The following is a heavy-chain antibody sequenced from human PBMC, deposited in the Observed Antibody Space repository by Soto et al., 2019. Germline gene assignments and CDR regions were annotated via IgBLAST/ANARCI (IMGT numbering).Heavy chain of an antibody. Sequence: SETLSLTCTVSGGSITNSNWWSWVRLPPAKGLEWIGDIYHAGSTKFNPSLERRVTISVDTSNNQFALTLTSVTAADTAVYFCARGPPIVGNTTPLDSWGQGTLVTVSS. V-gene: IGHV4-4*02. D-gene: IGHD1-26*01. J-gene: IGHJ4*02. CDR1: GGSITNSNW. CDR2: IYHAGST. CDR3: ARGPPIVGNTTPLDS.